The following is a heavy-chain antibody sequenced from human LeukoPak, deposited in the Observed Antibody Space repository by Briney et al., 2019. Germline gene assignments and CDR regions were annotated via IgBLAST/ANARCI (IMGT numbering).Heavy chain of an antibody. CDR3: AREVVSIPSYFES. Sequence: SGGSLRLSCAASGFTVSSSYMNWVRQAPGKGLEWVSFFYRGEITYYAESVRGRFTISRDISKNTLYLLMNSLIPEDTAVYYCAREVVSIPSYFESWGQGTRVTVSS. V-gene: IGHV3-53*01. J-gene: IGHJ4*02. D-gene: IGHD2-15*01. CDR2: FYRGEIT. CDR1: GFTVSSSY.